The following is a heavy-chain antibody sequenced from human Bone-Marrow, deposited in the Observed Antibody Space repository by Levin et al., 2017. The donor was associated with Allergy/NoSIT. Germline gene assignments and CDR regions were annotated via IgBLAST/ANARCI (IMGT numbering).Heavy chain of an antibody. V-gene: IGHV1-3*01. D-gene: IGHD2-2*01. CDR1: GYTFTSYA. CDR3: ARDGGGYCSSTSCYDYYYYMDV. J-gene: IGHJ6*03. CDR2: INAGNGNT. Sequence: GESLKISCKASGYTFTSYAMHWVRQAPGQRLEWMGWINAGNGNTKYSQKFQGRVTITRDTSASTAYMELSSLRSEDTAVYYCARDGGGYCSSTSCYDYYYYMDVWGKGTTVTVSS.